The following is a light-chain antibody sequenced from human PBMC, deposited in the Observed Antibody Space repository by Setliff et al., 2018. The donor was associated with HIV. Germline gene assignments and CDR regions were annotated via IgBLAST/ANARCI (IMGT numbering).Light chain of an antibody. CDR1: SSDVGGYNY. V-gene: IGLV2-14*01. CDR3: CSYTSSDTVV. J-gene: IGLJ1*01. CDR2: EVS. Sequence: QSVLTQPASVSGSPGQSITISCTGTSSDVGGYNYVSWYQQHPGKAPKLVIYEVSNRPSGVSNRLSGSKSGSTASLTISGLQAEDEGDYYCCSYTSSDTVVFGTGTKVTVL.